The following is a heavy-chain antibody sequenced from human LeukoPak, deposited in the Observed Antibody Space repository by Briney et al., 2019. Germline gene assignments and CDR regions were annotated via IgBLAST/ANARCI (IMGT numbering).Heavy chain of an antibody. Sequence: SETLSLTCAVYGGSFSGYYWSWIRQPPGKGLEWIGEINHSGSTNYNPSLKSRVTISVGTSKNQFSLKLSSVTAADTAVYYCARSWATTVAVFDYWGQGTLVTVSS. CDR1: GGSFSGYY. CDR3: ARSWATTVAVFDY. J-gene: IGHJ4*02. CDR2: INHSGST. D-gene: IGHD4-11*01. V-gene: IGHV4-34*01.